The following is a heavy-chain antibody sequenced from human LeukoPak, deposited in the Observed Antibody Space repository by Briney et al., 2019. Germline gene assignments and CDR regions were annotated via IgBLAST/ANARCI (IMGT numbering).Heavy chain of an antibody. D-gene: IGHD3-22*01. CDR3: ARGRDSYDTSDYPLLSY. Sequence: GASVKVSCKASGFTFTSHDINWVRQATGQGLEWMGWMNPNSGDTGYAQKFQGRLAMTRDTSISTAYMELSSLRSEDTAVYYCARGRDSYDTSDYPLLSYWGQGTLVTVSS. V-gene: IGHV1-8*01. CDR1: GFTFTSHD. J-gene: IGHJ4*02. CDR2: MNPNSGDT.